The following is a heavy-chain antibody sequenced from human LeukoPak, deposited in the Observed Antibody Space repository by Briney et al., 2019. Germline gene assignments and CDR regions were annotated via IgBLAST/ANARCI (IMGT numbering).Heavy chain of an antibody. Sequence: SETLSLTCTVSGGSISSHHWSWIRQPPGKGLEWIGYIYYSGSTNYSPSLKSRVTISVDTSKNQFSLKLTSVTAADTAVYYCARVDYYDSSGDYYVTGWFDPWGQGTLVTDSS. J-gene: IGHJ5*02. CDR2: IYYSGST. CDR3: ARVDYYDSSGDYYVTGWFDP. D-gene: IGHD3-22*01. CDR1: GGSISSHH. V-gene: IGHV4-59*11.